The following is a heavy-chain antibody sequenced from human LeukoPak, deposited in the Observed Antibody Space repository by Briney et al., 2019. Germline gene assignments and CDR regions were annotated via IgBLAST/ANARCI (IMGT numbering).Heavy chain of an antibody. CDR3: AKDRLRLGELSLYANWFDP. CDR2: ISGSGGST. D-gene: IGHD3-16*02. V-gene: IGHV3-23*01. J-gene: IGHJ5*02. CDR1: GFTFSDHY. Sequence: PGGSLRLSCAASGFTFSDHYMSWVRQAPGKGLEWVSAISGSGGSTYYADSVKGRFTISRDNSKNTLYLQMNSLRAEDTAVYYCAKDRLRLGELSLYANWFDPWGQGTLVTVSS.